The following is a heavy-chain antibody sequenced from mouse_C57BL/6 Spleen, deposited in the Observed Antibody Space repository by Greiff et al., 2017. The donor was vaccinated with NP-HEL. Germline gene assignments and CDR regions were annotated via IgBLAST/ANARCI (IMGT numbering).Heavy chain of an antibody. CDR3: TGGWFPYYFDY. CDR1: GFTFSNYW. CDR2: IRLKSDNYAT. V-gene: IGHV6-3*01. J-gene: IGHJ2*01. Sequence: EVMLVESGGGLVQPGGSMKLSCVASGFTFSNYWMNWVRQSPEKGLEWVAQIRLKSDNYATHYAESVKGRFTISRDDSKSSVYLQMNNLRAEDTGIYYCTGGWFPYYFDYWGQGTTLTVSS. D-gene: IGHD2-3*01.